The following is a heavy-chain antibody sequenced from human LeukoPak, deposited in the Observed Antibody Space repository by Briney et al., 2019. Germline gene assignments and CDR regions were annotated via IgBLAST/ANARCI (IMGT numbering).Heavy chain of an antibody. V-gene: IGHV3-23*01. J-gene: IGHJ4*02. CDR2: ISGSGGST. Sequence: TGGSLRLSCAASGFTFSSYAMSWVRQAPGKGLEWVSAISGSGGSTYYADSVKGRFTISRDNSKNTLYLQMNSLRAEDTAVYYCAKLKLLWFGELLSGYFDYWGQGTLVTVSS. CDR3: AKLKLLWFGELLSGYFDY. CDR1: GFTFSSYA. D-gene: IGHD3-10*01.